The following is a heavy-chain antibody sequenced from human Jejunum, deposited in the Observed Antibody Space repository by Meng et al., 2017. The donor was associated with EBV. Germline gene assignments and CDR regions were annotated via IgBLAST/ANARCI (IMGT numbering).Heavy chain of an antibody. V-gene: IGHV4-39*07. D-gene: IGHD1-26*01. CDR1: GGSISSSSYY. CDR2: IFYSGST. Sequence: QWPLQESGPGLVKPSETLSLTCTVSGGSISSSSYYWGWIRQPPGKGLEWIGNIFYSGSTYYNPSLKSRVTISLDTSRNEFSLKLSSVTAADTAVYYCARASGSYWYWGQGTLVTVSS. J-gene: IGHJ4*02. CDR3: ARASGSYWY.